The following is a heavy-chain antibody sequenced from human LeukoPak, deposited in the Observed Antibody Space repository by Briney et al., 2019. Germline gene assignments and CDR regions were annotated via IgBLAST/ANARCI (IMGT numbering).Heavy chain of an antibody. CDR2: IYSGGST. J-gene: IGHJ4*02. CDR1: GFTVSSNY. CDR3: AREVAGSGWYSL. Sequence: GGSLRLSCAASGFTVSSNYMSWVRQAPGKGLEWVSVIYSGGSTYYADSVKGRFTISRDNSKNTLYLQMNSLRAEDTAVYYCAREVAGSGWYSLWGQGTLVTVSS. D-gene: IGHD6-19*01. V-gene: IGHV3-66*02.